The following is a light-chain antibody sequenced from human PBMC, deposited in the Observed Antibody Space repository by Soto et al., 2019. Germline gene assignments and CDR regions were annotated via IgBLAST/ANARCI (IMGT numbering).Light chain of an antibody. CDR1: QSISTW. V-gene: IGKV1-5*03. Sequence: DIQMTQSPSTLSASVGDRVTITCRASQSISTWLAWYQQKPGKAPKLLIYKASSLQSGVTSRFSGSGSGTEFTLTISSLQPDDFATYYCQQFNSNSWTFGQGTNVEIK. CDR2: KAS. CDR3: QQFNSNSWT. J-gene: IGKJ1*01.